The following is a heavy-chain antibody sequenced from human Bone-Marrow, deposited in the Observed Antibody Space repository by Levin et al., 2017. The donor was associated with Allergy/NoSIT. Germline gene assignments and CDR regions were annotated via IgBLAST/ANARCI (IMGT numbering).Heavy chain of an antibody. CDR2: IGWNGNVL. V-gene: IGHV3-9*01. CDR1: GFTFDDYV. CDR3: ATDYRIGTVAGAFRV. Sequence: LSLTCAVSGFTFDDYVMHWVRQVPGKGLEWVSGIGWNGNVLGYSDSVGGRFTISRDNAKMSLYLQMNSLRSEDTALYYCATDYRIGTVAGAFRVWGRGTSVTVSS. J-gene: IGHJ3*01. D-gene: IGHD1-26*01.